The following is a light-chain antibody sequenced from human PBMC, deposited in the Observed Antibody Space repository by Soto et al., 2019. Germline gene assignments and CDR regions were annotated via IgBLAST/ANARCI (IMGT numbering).Light chain of an antibody. Sequence: PGERATLSCRASQSVSNNYVNWYQQKPGQSPRLLIYDVSNRATGIPDRFSGAGSGTDFTLTISRLEPEDFAVYYCQLYGSSPPNTFCQGTKLEI. CDR1: QSVSNNY. CDR3: QLYGSSPPNT. J-gene: IGKJ2*01. V-gene: IGKV3-20*01. CDR2: DVS.